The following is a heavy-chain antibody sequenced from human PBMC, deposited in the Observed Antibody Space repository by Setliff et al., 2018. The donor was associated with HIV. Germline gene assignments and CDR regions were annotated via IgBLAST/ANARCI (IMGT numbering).Heavy chain of an antibody. Sequence: SETLSLTCTVSGASISGSYWIWIRQPPGKGLEWIGYLSLTRESKNNPSLNSRVTTSIDTSKNQFSLDLRSVTAADTAVYYCARHYDSSGKGDYFDDWGRGILVTVSS. CDR3: ARHYDSSGKGDYFDD. V-gene: IGHV4-59*08. CDR1: GASISGSY. J-gene: IGHJ4*02. D-gene: IGHD3-22*01. CDR2: LSLTRES.